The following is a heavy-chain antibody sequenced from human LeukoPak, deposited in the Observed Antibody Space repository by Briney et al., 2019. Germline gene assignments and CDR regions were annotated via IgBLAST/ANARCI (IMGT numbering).Heavy chain of an antibody. CDR2: INLDGSGR. J-gene: IGHJ4*02. Sequence: GGSLRFSCAASGFTFSNSWMSWVRQTPGKRLEWVAEINLDGSGRYYVDSVRGRFTISRDNAKNSVFLQLNSLRAEDTAVYYCGSSDVYWGQGTLVTVSS. CDR1: GFTFSNSW. CDR3: GSSDVY. V-gene: IGHV3-7*01. D-gene: IGHD6-6*01.